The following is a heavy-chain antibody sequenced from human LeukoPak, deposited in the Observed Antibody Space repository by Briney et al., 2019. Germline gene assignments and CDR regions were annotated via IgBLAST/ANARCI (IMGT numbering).Heavy chain of an antibody. CDR2: IYYSGST. Sequence: SEPRSLTCTVPGGSISSSSYFWGWIRQPPGKGLEWIGSIYYSGSTYYNPSLKSRVTISVDTSKNQFSLKLRSVTAADTAVYYCARQISINLIDYWGQGTLVTVS. CDR3: ARQISINLIDY. CDR1: GGSISSSSYF. D-gene: IGHD1-14*01. V-gene: IGHV4-39*01. J-gene: IGHJ4*02.